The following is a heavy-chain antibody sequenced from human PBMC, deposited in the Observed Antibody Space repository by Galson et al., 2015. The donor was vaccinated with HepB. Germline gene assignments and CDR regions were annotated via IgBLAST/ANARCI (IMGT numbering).Heavy chain of an antibody. CDR1: GFTFSSYS. CDR2: ISSSSSTI. CDR3: ARVGQWLTGYFDY. Sequence: SLRLSCAASGFTFSSYSMNWVRQAPGKGLEWVSYISSSSSTIYYADSVKGRFTISRDNAKNSLYLQMNSLRAEDTAVYYCARVGQWLTGYFDYWGQGTLVTASS. J-gene: IGHJ4*02. D-gene: IGHD6-19*01. V-gene: IGHV3-48*04.